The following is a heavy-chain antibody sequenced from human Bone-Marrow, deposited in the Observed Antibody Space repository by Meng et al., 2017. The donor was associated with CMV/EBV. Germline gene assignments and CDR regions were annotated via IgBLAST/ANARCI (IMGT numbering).Heavy chain of an antibody. CDR2: ISYDGRHK. V-gene: IGHV3-30*04. D-gene: IGHD3-22*01. CDR3: ARSYDSSAYYLRYFDL. J-gene: IGHJ2*01. Sequence: SGFTSRRSAMHWVRQAAGKGPEWVAVISYDGRHKYCVDSVKGRFTISRDNSKNTVYLQMNSLRADDTTIYYCARSYDSSAYYLRYFDLWGRGTLVTVSS. CDR1: GFTSRRSA.